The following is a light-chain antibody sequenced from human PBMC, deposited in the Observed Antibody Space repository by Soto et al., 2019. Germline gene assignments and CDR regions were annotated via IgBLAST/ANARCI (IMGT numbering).Light chain of an antibody. V-gene: IGKV1-9*01. Sequence: DVQLTQSPSFLSASVGDKVTIICRASQGISGRLAWYQRKPGKAPNFLIYAASTLQSGVPSRFSGSGSGTEFTLTISSLQPEDFATYYCQQVNGYPHTFGQGTKLEIK. J-gene: IGKJ2*01. CDR1: QGISGR. CDR2: AAS. CDR3: QQVNGYPHT.